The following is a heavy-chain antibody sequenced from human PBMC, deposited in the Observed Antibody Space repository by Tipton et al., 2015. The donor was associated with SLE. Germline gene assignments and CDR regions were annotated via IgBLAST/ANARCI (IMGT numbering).Heavy chain of an antibody. CDR3: ARRWVQTVFGY. CDR1: GYSFTNSW. V-gene: IGHV5-51*03. CDR2: IDPSDSDT. J-gene: IGHJ4*02. Sequence: QSGPEVKKPGEALQISCKTSGYSFTNSWIVWFRHMPGKGLECMGMIDPSDSDTRYNPSFQGHVSMSIDRSTTTAYLQWRSLKASDTAMYFCARRWVQTVFGYWGQGTLVTVSS. D-gene: IGHD3-10*01.